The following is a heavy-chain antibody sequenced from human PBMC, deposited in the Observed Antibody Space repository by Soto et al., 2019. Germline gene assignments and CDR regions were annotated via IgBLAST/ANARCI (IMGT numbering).Heavy chain of an antibody. J-gene: IGHJ6*02. CDR3: ARGFFDRNPYYYYGMDV. V-gene: IGHV3-33*01. Sequence: GGSLRLSCAASGFTFSSYGMHWVRQAPGKGLEWVAVIWYDGSNKYYADSVKGRFTISRDNSKNTLYLQMNSLRAEDTAVYYCARGFFDRNPYYYYGMDVWGQGTTVTVSS. CDR2: IWYDGSNK. D-gene: IGHD3-9*01. CDR1: GFTFSSYG.